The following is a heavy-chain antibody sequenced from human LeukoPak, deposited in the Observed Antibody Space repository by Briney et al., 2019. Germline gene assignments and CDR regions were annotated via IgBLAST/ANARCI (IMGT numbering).Heavy chain of an antibody. J-gene: IGHJ4*02. D-gene: IGHD6-13*01. CDR3: ARAGIAAAGTWDY. CDR1: GFTVSSNY. Sequence: GGSLRLSCAASGFTVSSNYMSWVRQAAGKGLEWVSVIYSGGSTYYAASVKGRFTISRDNSKNTLYLQMNSLRAEDTAVYYCARAGIAAAGTWDYWGQGTLVTVSS. CDR2: IYSGGST. V-gene: IGHV3-53*01.